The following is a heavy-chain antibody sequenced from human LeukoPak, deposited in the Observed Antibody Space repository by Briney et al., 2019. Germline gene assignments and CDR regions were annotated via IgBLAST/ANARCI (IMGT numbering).Heavy chain of an antibody. CDR1: GFTFSSYA. CDR2: ISGSGGST. V-gene: IGHV3-23*01. J-gene: IGHJ4*02. D-gene: IGHD5-18*01. CDR3: AKYSVQLWDNFDY. Sequence: GGSQRLSCAASGFTFSSYAMSWVRQAPGKGLEWVSAISGSGGSTYYADSVKGRFTISRDNSKSTLYLQMNSLRAEDTAVYYCAKYSVQLWDNFDYWGQGTLVTVSS.